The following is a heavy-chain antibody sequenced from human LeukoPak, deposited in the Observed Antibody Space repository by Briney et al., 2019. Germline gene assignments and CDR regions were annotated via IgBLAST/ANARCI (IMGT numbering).Heavy chain of an antibody. V-gene: IGHV3-64D*06. J-gene: IGHJ4*02. CDR3: ARDMSGTYSFDY. D-gene: IGHD1-26*01. CDR2: IHHNGDIT. Sequence: IHHNGDITSYADSVRGRFTVSRDNSKNTLFLELSSLRTDDTAVYYCARDMSGTYSFDYWGQGTLVTVSS.